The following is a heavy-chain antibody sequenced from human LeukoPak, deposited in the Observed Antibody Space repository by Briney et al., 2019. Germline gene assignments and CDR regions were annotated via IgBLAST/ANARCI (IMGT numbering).Heavy chain of an antibody. V-gene: IGHV3-30*02. J-gene: IGHJ4*02. D-gene: IGHD6-19*01. CDR2: IRYDGINK. CDR3: TKAVAVAGLFDS. CDR1: GFTFSNYG. Sequence: GTSLRLSCAASGFTFSNYGIHWVRQAPGKGLDWVAFIRYDGINKYYADSVKGRFTIFRDNSKNTLYLQMNSLRAEDTAVYYCTKAVAVAGLFDSWGQGTLVTVSS.